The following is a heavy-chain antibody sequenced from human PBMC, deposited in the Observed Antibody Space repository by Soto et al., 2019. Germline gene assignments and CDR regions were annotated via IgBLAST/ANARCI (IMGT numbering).Heavy chain of an antibody. Sequence: SSETLSLTCAVYGGSFSGYYWSWIRQPPGKGLEWIGEINHSGSTNYNPSLKSRVTISVDTSKNQFSLKLSSVTAADTAVYYCARGYYDFWSGYYPTYYYYGMDVWGQGTTVTVSS. V-gene: IGHV4-34*01. D-gene: IGHD3-3*01. CDR2: INHSGST. CDR1: GGSFSGYY. J-gene: IGHJ6*02. CDR3: ARGYYDFWSGYYPTYYYYGMDV.